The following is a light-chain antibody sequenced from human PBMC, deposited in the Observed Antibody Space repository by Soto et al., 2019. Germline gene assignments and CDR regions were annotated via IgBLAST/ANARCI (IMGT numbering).Light chain of an antibody. CDR2: AAS. V-gene: IGKV1-12*01. J-gene: IGKJ4*01. CDR3: QQTNSFPLT. CDR1: QGISRW. Sequence: DLQMTQSPSSVSASVGDRVTITCRASQGISRWLAWYQQKPGKAPELLIYAASILQGGVPSRFSGSGSGTDFTLTISSLQPEDFATYSCQQTNSFPLTFGGGTKVEIK.